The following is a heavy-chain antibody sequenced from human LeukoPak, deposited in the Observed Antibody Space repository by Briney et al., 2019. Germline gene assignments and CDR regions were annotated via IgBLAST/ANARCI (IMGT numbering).Heavy chain of an antibody. Sequence: GGSLRLSCAASGFTFSSYAMSWVRQAPGKGLEWVSAISGSGGSTYYADSVKGRFTISRDNSKNTLYLQVNSLRAEDTAVYYCAKAPRGFGEYFAWGQGTLVTVSS. CDR2: ISGSGGST. V-gene: IGHV3-23*01. J-gene: IGHJ5*02. CDR1: GFTFSSYA. D-gene: IGHD3-10*01. CDR3: AKAPRGFGEYFA.